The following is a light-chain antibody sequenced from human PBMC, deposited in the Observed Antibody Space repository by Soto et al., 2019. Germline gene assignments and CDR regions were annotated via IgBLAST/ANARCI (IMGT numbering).Light chain of an antibody. CDR3: EPLNRG. Sequence: DIQLTQSPSFLSASVGDRVTITCRASQGISSYLAWYQQKPGKAPTLLIYAASTLQRGVPSMFSGSGSGTEFTLTLSSLQAEDFATDYCEPLNRGFGGRTKGESK. CDR1: QGISSY. J-gene: IGKJ4*01. V-gene: IGKV1-9*01. CDR2: AAS.